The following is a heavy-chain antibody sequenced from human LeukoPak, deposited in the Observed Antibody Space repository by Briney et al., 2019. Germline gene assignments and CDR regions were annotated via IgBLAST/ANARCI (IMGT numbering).Heavy chain of an antibody. CDR1: GYTFTSYG. V-gene: IGHV1-18*01. Sequence: AAVTLSCMASGYTFTSYGISWVRQAPGQGLEWMGWISAYNGNTNYAQKLQGRVTMTTDTSTSTAYMELRSLRSDDTAVYYCARVSGGTLRYYYGMDVWGQGTTVTVSS. CDR3: ARVSGGTLRYYYGMDV. CDR2: ISAYNGNT. J-gene: IGHJ6*02. D-gene: IGHD6-25*01.